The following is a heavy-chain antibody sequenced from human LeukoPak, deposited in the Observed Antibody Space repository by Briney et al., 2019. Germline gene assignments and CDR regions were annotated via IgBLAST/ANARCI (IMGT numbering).Heavy chain of an antibody. V-gene: IGHV3-30*02. Sequence: GGPLRLSCAASGFTFSRYGMHWVRQAPGKGLEWVAFIRYDGSNKYYADSVKGRFTISRDNSKNTLYLQMNSLRAEDTAVYYCAKDGGIAAAGTLDYWGQGTLVTVSS. J-gene: IGHJ4*02. CDR3: AKDGGIAAAGTLDY. CDR1: GFTFSRYG. D-gene: IGHD6-13*01. CDR2: IRYDGSNK.